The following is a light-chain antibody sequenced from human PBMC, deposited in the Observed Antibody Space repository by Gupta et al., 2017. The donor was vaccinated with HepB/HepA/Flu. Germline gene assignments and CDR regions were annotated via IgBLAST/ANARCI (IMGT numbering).Light chain of an antibody. CDR2: SSD. Sequence: QSVLTQPPSASGTPGPRVTISCSGSSSNIGSNAVNWYQQLPGAAPKLLICSSDQRPSGVPDRFSGSKAGTSASLDISGLQSEDEAEDYCAAWDDSLNEEVFGGGTKLTVL. CDR1: SSNIGSNA. J-gene: IGLJ2*01. V-gene: IGLV1-44*01. CDR3: AAWDDSLNEEV.